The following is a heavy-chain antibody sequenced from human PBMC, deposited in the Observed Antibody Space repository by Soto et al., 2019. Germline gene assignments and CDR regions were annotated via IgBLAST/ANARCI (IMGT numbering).Heavy chain of an antibody. J-gene: IGHJ6*02. D-gene: IGHD3-10*01. V-gene: IGHV1-69*06. CDR2: IIPSFATG. CDR3: ARSYYGSGSYWFYGMDV. Sequence: SCKASGGTFGNSAISWVRQAPGQGLEWMGGIIPSFATGNSAPEFQGRLTITADKSTTTAYMELSSLRSEDTAVYYCARSYYGSGSYWFYGMDVWGQGTTVTVSS. CDR1: GGTFGNSA.